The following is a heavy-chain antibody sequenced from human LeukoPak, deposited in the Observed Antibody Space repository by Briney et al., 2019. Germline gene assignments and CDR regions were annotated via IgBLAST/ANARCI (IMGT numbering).Heavy chain of an antibody. J-gene: IGHJ4*02. V-gene: IGHV3-48*01. Sequence: PAGGSLRLSCAASGFTFSSYSMNWVRQAPGKGLEWVSYISSSSSTIYYADSVKGRFTISRDNAKNSLYLQMNSLRAEDTAVYYCARIPTYYDILTGRPHWGQGTLVTVSS. D-gene: IGHD3-9*01. CDR3: ARIPTYYDILTGRPH. CDR2: ISSSSSTI. CDR1: GFTFSSYS.